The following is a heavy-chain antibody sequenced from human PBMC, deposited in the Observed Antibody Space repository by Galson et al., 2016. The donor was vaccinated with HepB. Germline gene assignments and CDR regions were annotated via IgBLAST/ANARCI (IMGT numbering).Heavy chain of an antibody. V-gene: IGHV3-74*01. CDR3: ARESKAAVVIEY. D-gene: IGHD3-22*01. CDR2: IDNDGSST. J-gene: IGHJ4*02. CDR1: GFTFSSYW. Sequence: SLRLSCAASGFTFSSYWMHWVRQAPGKGLVWVSHIDNDGSSTTYADSVKGRFTISRDNAKNTLYLQMNSLRAEDRAVYYCARESKAAVVIEYWGQGTLVTVSS.